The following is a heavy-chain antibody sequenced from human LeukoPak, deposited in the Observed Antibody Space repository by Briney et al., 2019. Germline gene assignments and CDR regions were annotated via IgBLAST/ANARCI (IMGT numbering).Heavy chain of an antibody. V-gene: IGHV4-59*01. Sequence: SETLSLTCTVSGESISGFYWTWIRQPPGKGLEWIGYIYYSGSTNYNPSLKSRVTISVDTSKNQFSLKLSSVTAADTAVYYCARLLYGGYYYMDVWGKGTTVTVSS. CDR3: ARLLYGGYYYMDV. J-gene: IGHJ6*03. CDR1: GESISGFY. CDR2: IYYSGST. D-gene: IGHD3-10*02.